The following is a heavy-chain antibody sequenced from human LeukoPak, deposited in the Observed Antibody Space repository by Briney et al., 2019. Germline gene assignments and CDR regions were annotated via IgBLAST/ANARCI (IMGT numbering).Heavy chain of an antibody. J-gene: IGHJ4*02. Sequence: GGSLRLSCAASGFTFSSYGMHWVRQAPGKGLEWVAVISYDGSNKYYADSVKGRFTISRDNSKNTLYLQMNSLRAEDTAVYYCAKDGSGSYFISIAFDYWGQGTLVTVSS. V-gene: IGHV3-30*18. CDR1: GFTFSSYG. CDR3: AKDGSGSYFISIAFDY. CDR2: ISYDGSNK. D-gene: IGHD3-10*01.